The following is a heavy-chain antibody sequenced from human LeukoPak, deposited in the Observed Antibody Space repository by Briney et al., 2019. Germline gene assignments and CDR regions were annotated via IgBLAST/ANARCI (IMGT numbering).Heavy chain of an antibody. J-gene: IGHJ4*02. CDR1: GYTFTGYY. CDR3: ARAPPKDYGDYAFVFPY. CDR2: INPNSGGT. D-gene: IGHD4-17*01. Sequence: GASVKVSCKASGYTFTGYYMHWVRQAPGQGLEWMGWINPNSGGTNYAQKFQGRVTMTRDTSISTAYMELSRLRSDDTAVYYCARAPPKDYGDYAFVFPYWGQGTLVTVSS. V-gene: IGHV1-2*02.